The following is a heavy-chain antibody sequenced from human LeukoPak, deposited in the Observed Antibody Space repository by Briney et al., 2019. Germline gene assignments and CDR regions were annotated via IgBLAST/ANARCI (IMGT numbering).Heavy chain of an antibody. J-gene: IGHJ4*02. Sequence: PGGSLRLSCAASEFTFDDYAMHWVRQAPGKGLEWVSLISGDGGSTYYADSVKGRFTISRDNSKNSLYLQMNSLRTEDTALYYCATRGYSYALDYWGQGTLVTVSS. CDR1: EFTFDDYA. CDR3: ATRGYSYALDY. CDR2: ISGDGGST. V-gene: IGHV3-43*02. D-gene: IGHD5-18*01.